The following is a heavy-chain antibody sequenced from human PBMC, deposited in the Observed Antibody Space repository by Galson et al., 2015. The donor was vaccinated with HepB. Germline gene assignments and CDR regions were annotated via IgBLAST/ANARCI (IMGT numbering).Heavy chain of an antibody. Sequence: LTCTVSGDFINNYYWSWIRQSPGKGLEWIGFIYYTGSTNYNPSLKSRVTISVDTSKSQFSLNLGSVTAADTAVYYCAREGRSAVTNPVDYWGQGTLVTVSS. V-gene: IGHV4-59*01. CDR3: AREGRSAVTNPVDY. CDR1: GDFINNYY. D-gene: IGHD3-10*01. J-gene: IGHJ4*02. CDR2: IYYTGST.